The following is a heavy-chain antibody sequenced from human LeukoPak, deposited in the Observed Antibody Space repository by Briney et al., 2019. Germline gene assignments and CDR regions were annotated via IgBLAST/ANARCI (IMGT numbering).Heavy chain of an antibody. D-gene: IGHD1-1*01. CDR2: IYTSGST. J-gene: IGHJ5*02. Sequence: PSQTLSLTCTVSGGSISSGGYYWSWIRQPAGKGLEWIGRIYTSGSTNYNPSLKSRVTMSVDTSKNQFTLKLSSVTAADTAVYYCAREVQPGVAYFGNYWFDPWGQGTLVTVSS. V-gene: IGHV4-61*02. CDR3: AREVQPGVAYFGNYWFDP. CDR1: GGSISSGGYY.